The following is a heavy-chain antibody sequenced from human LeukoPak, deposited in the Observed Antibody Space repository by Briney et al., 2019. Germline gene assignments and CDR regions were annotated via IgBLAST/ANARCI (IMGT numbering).Heavy chain of an antibody. Sequence: GGSLRLSCAASGFTVSSNYMSWVRQAPGKGLEWVSVIYSGGSTYYADSVKGRFTISRDNSKNTLYLQMNSLRAEDTAVYYCARDYYGSGICHYWGQGTLVTVSS. D-gene: IGHD3-10*01. J-gene: IGHJ4*02. V-gene: IGHV3-66*01. CDR1: GFTVSSNY. CDR3: ARDYYGSGICHY. CDR2: IYSGGST.